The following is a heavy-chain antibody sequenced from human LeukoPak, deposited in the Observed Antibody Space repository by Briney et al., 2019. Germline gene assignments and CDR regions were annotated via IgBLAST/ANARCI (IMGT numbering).Heavy chain of an antibody. CDR2: INPNSGGT. CDR1: GYTFTGYY. V-gene: IGHV1-2*02. Sequence: ASVKASCKASGYTFTGYYMHWVRQAPGQGLEWMGWINPNSGGTNYAQKFQGRVTMTRDTSISTAYMELSRLRSDDTAVYYCTPAPRTYGSGSSFNPWGQGTLVTVSS. D-gene: IGHD3-10*01. CDR3: TPAPRTYGSGSSFNP. J-gene: IGHJ5*02.